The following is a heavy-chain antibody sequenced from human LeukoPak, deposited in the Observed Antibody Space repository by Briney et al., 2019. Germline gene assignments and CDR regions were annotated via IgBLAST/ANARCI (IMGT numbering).Heavy chain of an antibody. V-gene: IGHV4-59*01. D-gene: IGHD5-18*01. CDR3: AREGDGYRPVE. Sequence: SETLSLTCTVSGGSISSYYWSWIRQPPGKGLEWIGYIYYSGSTNYNPSLKSRVTISVDTSKNQFSLKLSSVTAADTAVYYYAREGDGYRPVEWGQGTLVTVSS. CDR2: IYYSGST. CDR1: GGSISSYY. J-gene: IGHJ4*02.